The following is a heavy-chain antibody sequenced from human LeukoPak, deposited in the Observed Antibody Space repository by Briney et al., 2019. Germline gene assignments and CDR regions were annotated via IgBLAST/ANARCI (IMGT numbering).Heavy chain of an antibody. CDR3: AKDVVLMVYGGFDY. CDR2: ISGSGGST. J-gene: IGHJ4*02. Sequence: PGASLRLSCAASGFTFSSYAMSWVRQAPGKGLEWVSAISGSGGSTYYADSVKGRFTISRDNSKNTLYLQMNSLRAGDTAVYYCAKDVVLMVYGGFDYWGQGTLVTVSS. CDR1: GFTFSSYA. D-gene: IGHD2-8*01. V-gene: IGHV3-23*01.